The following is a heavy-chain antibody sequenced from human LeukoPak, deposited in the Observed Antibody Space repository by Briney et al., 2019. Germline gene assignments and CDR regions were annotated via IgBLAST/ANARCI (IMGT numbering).Heavy chain of an antibody. CDR1: GFSFSGHW. D-gene: IGHD6-13*01. Sequence: GGSLRLSCTASGFSFSGHWMRWARQLPGKGLVWVSRISPTGSTTSYADSVKGRFTVSRDNAKNTLYLQVNNLRAEDTAVYYCARGPNSNRSGRDFWGQGTLLTVSA. CDR3: ARGPNSNRSGRDF. V-gene: IGHV3-74*01. J-gene: IGHJ4*02. CDR2: ISPTGSTT.